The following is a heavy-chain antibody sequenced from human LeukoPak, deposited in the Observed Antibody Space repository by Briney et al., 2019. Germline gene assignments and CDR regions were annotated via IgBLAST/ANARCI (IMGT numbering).Heavy chain of an antibody. Sequence: SETLSLTCTVSGGSISGSSYYWGWIRQPPGKGLEWIGYIYYSGSTNYNPSLKSRVTISVDTSKNQFSLKLSSVTAADTAVYYCARDHYDILTGYLGFDYWGQGTLVTVSS. CDR3: ARDHYDILTGYLGFDY. CDR1: GGSISGSSYY. CDR2: IYYSGST. J-gene: IGHJ4*02. D-gene: IGHD3-9*01. V-gene: IGHV4-61*01.